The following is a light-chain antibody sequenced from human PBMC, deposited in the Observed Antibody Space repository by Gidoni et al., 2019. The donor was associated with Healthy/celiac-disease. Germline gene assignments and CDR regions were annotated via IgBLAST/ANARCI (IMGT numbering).Light chain of an antibody. Sequence: QAVVTQVPSLTASSAGTVTLTGGPSTGAVTSGHYPYWFPQKPGQAPRTLIHNTNNKHPWTPARFSGSLLVGKAALTLSGARPEDEAEYYCLLVYSGAVVFGGGTTLTVL. CDR3: LLVYSGAVV. J-gene: IGLJ2*01. V-gene: IGLV7-46*01. CDR2: NTN. CDR1: TGAVTSGHY.